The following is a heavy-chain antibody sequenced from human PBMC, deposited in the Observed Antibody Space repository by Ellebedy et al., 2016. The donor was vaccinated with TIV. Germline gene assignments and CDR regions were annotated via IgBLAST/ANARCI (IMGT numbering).Heavy chain of an antibody. Sequence: GESLKISCAASGFAFSTYWMSWVRQAPGKGLEWVANLKQEGTEKNYVDSVKGRFTISRDNSKNTVYLQMNGLRVEDTAVYYCARDLGFGAASGGLDPWGQGTLVTVSS. CDR2: LKQEGTEK. V-gene: IGHV3-7*01. J-gene: IGHJ5*02. CDR1: GFAFSTYW. CDR3: ARDLGFGAASGGLDP. D-gene: IGHD3-3*01.